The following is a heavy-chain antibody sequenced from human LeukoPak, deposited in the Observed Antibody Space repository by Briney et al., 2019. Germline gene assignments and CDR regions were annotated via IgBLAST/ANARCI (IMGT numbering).Heavy chain of an antibody. J-gene: IGHJ6*03. D-gene: IGHD3-10*01. CDR2: IRYDGSNK. Sequence: GGSLRLSCAASGFTFSSYGMHWVRQAPGKGLEWVAFIRYDGSNKYYADSVKGRFTISRDNSKNTLYLQMNSLRAEDTAVYYCANRGMVRGVIPYYYYYYMDVWGKGTTVTISS. CDR1: GFTFSSYG. V-gene: IGHV3-30*02. CDR3: ANRGMVRGVIPYYYYYYMDV.